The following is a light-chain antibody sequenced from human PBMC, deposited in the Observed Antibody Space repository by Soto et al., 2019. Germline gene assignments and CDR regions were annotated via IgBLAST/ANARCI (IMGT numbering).Light chain of an antibody. J-gene: IGKJ5*01. V-gene: IGKV1-12*01. CDR1: QGFSRW. CDR2: GES. CDR3: QQANSFPLT. Sequence: DIQMTQSPSFVSASVGDRVTIPCRASQGFSRWLAGFQQRPGKALELLSYGESSLQSGVPSRFSGSGSGTDFTLTISSLQPEEFATYDCQQANSFPLTCGQGTRLEIK.